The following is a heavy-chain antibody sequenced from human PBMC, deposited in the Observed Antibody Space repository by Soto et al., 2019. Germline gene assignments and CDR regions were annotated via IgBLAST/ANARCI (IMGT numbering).Heavy chain of an antibody. J-gene: IGHJ6*02. Sequence: LRLSCAASGFTFSSYWMHWVRQAPGKGLVWVSRINSDGSSTSYADSVKGRFTISRDNAKNTLYLQMTNMDPVDTATYYCARDQNYYESRGKYYYYGMDVWGQGTTVTVSS. CDR2: INSDGSST. CDR1: GFTFSSYW. CDR3: ARDQNYYESRGKYYYYGMDV. V-gene: IGHV3-74*01. D-gene: IGHD3-22*01.